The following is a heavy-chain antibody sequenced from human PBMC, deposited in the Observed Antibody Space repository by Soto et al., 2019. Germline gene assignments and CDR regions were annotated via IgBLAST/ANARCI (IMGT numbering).Heavy chain of an antibody. D-gene: IGHD5-12*01. V-gene: IGHV1-18*01. CDR1: GYTFTSYV. Sequence: QVQLVQSGAEVKKPGASVQVSCRASGYTFTSYVISWVRQAPAQGLEWMGWTSAYNGNTNFAQKLQGSVTMTTDTDTSTAYMERRSLRSDDTAVDYCARVVATLAGPYGMDVWGQGTTVTVSS. J-gene: IGHJ6*02. CDR2: TSAYNGNT. CDR3: ARVVATLAGPYGMDV.